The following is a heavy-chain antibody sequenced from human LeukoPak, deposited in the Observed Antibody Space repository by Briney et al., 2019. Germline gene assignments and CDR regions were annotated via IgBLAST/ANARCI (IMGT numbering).Heavy chain of an antibody. Sequence: SETLSLTCTVSGGSISSYYWSWIRQPPGKGLEWIGEINHSGSTNYNPSLKSRVTISVDTSKNQFSLKLSSVTAADTAVYYCARLYPGYYDSSGYYAYYYYYGMDVWGQGTTVTVSS. CDR1: GGSISSYY. J-gene: IGHJ6*02. CDR2: INHSGST. CDR3: ARLYPGYYDSSGYYAYYYYYGMDV. V-gene: IGHV4-34*01. D-gene: IGHD3-22*01.